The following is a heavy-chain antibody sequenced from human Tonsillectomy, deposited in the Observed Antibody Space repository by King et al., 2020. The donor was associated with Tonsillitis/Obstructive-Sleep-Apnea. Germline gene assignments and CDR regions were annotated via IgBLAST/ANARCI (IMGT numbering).Heavy chain of an antibody. J-gene: IGHJ2*01. CDR2: IWYDGSNK. Sequence: VQLVESGGGVVQPGRSLRLSCAASGFIFSNYGMHWVRQAPGKGLEWVAVIWYDGSNKYYADSVKGRFTISRDNSKNTLYLQMHSLRAEDTAVYYCARGPGGCYFVLWGRGALVTVSS. CDR3: ARGPGGCYFVL. D-gene: IGHD2-15*01. CDR1: GFIFSNYG. V-gene: IGHV3-33*01.